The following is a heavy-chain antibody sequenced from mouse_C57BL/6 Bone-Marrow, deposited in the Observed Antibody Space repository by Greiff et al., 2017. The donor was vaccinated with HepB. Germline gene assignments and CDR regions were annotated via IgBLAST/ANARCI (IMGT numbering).Heavy chain of an antibody. CDR3: ADYYGSSYFYY. V-gene: IGHV1-81*01. CDR2: IYPRSGNI. D-gene: IGHD1-1*01. CDR1: GYTFTSYG. J-gene: IGHJ2*01. Sequence: QVQLQQSGAELARPGASVKLSCKASGYTFTSYGISWVKQRTGNGLEWIGEIYPRSGNIYYNEKFKGEATLTADKSSSTAYMQLRILTSEDSAVYFCADYYGSSYFYYWGQGTTLTVSS.